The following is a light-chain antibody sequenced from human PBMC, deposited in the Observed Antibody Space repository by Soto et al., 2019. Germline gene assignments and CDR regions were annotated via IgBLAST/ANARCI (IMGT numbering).Light chain of an antibody. V-gene: IGLV2-23*01. Sequence: QSVRTRPASVSGSAGQSITISCTGTSSDVGSHNLVSWYQQFPGKAPKLIIFEASKRPSGVSNRFSGSKSGSTASLTISGLQAEDEADYYCCSNAAGSTYVFGSGTKVTVL. CDR2: EAS. CDR1: SSDVGSHNL. CDR3: CSNAAGSTYV. J-gene: IGLJ1*01.